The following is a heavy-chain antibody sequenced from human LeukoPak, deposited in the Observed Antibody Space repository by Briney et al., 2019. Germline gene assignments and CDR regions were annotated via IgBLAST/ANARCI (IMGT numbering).Heavy chain of an antibody. Sequence: SETLSLTCTVSGDSVSSGSSYWNWIRQPPGRGLEWIGYIYYSGRTSYNPSLKSRVTISTDASKNQFSLKLSSVTAADTAVYYCARHENARSSSGLEYWGQGTLVTVSS. J-gene: IGHJ4*02. V-gene: IGHV4-61*01. CDR1: GDSVSSGSSY. CDR2: IYYSGRT. CDR3: ARHENARSSSGLEY. D-gene: IGHD6-25*01.